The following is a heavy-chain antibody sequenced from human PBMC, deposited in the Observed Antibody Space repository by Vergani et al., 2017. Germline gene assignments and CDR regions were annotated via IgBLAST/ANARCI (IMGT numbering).Heavy chain of an antibody. CDR1: GASIRSSNYY. CDR2: IYYSGST. Sequence: QLQLQESGPGLVKPSATLSLTCSVSGASIRSSNYYWGWIRQPPGKGLEWIACIYYSGSTYYNPSLKSRVTLSVDTSKNQFSLKRSSVTAADTAVYFCARHSTVEWLVKLGWIDPWGQGILVTVSS. CDR3: ARHSTVEWLVKLGWIDP. V-gene: IGHV4-39*01. J-gene: IGHJ5*02. D-gene: IGHD6-19*01.